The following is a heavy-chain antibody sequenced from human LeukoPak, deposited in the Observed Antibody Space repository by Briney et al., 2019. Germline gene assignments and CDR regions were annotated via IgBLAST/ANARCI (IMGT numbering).Heavy chain of an antibody. CDR2: IYIGDNS. D-gene: IGHD3/OR15-3a*01. CDR3: ARAPIIIWAFDI. J-gene: IGHJ3*02. CDR1: GFTVSSNY. V-gene: IGHV3-53*01. Sequence: GSLRLSCAASGFTVSSNYMTWVRQAPGKGLEWVSVIYIGDNSYYADSVKGRFTISRDNSKNTVYLQMNSLRAEDTAVYYCARAPIIIWAFDIWGHGTMVTVSS.